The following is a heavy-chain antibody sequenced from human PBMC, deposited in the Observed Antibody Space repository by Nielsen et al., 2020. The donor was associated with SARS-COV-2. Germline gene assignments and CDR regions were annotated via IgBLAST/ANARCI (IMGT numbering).Heavy chain of an antibody. CDR3: AKDQSSGWDGNFDY. V-gene: IGHV3-9*01. CDR2: ISWNSGSI. CDR1: GFTFDDYA. D-gene: IGHD6-19*01. Sequence: GGSLRLSCAASGFTFDDYAMHWVRQAPGKGLEWVSGISWNSGSIGYADPVKGRFTISRDNAKNSLYLQMNSLRAEDTALYYCAKDQSSGWDGNFDYWGQGTLVTVSS. J-gene: IGHJ4*02.